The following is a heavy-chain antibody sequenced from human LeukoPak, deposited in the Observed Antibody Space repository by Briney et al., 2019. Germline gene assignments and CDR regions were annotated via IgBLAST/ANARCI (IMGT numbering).Heavy chain of an antibody. Sequence: SETLSLTCAVYGGSFSGYYWSWIPQPPGKGLEWIGEINHSGSTNYNPSLKSRVTISVDTSKNQFSLKLSSVTAADTAVYYCARGLDCSGGSCYYYYYGMDVWGQGTTVTVSS. V-gene: IGHV4-34*01. CDR3: ARGLDCSGGSCYYYYYGMDV. J-gene: IGHJ6*02. CDR2: INHSGST. D-gene: IGHD2-15*01. CDR1: GGSFSGYY.